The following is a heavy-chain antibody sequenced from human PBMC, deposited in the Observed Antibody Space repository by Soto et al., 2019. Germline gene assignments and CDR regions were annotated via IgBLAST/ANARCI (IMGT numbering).Heavy chain of an antibody. CDR1: GFTFSSYW. CDR2: IKKDGSEK. D-gene: IGHD6-19*01. Sequence: LRLSCAASGFTFSSYWMTWVRQAPGKGLEWVANIKKDGSEKNYVDSVKGRFTISRDNAKNCLYLQMNSLRVEDTAVYYCGGASGWISDYWGQGILVTVSS. V-gene: IGHV3-7*01. J-gene: IGHJ4*02. CDR3: GGASGWISDY.